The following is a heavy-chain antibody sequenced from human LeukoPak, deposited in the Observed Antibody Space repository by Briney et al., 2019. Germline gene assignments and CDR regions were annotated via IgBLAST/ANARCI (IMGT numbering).Heavy chain of an antibody. CDR2: IKQDGSEK. CDR3: ATRVTADSYDASDI. CDR1: GFTFSTYW. V-gene: IGHV3-7*01. D-gene: IGHD6-13*01. J-gene: IGHJ3*02. Sequence: PGGSLRLSCAASGFTFSTYWMNWVRQAPGKGLEWVANIKQDGSEKYYVDSVKGRFTISRDNAKNSLYLQMNSLRAEDTALYYCATRVTADSYDASDIWGQGTMVTVSS.